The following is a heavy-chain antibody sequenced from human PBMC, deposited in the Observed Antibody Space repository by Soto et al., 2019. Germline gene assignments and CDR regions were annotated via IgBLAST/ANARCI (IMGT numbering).Heavy chain of an antibody. Sequence: GASVKVSCKASGGTGSSYAISGVRQAPGQGLEWMGGIIPIFGTANYAQKFQGRVTITADKSTSTAYMELSSLRSEDTAVYYCASVRGILIAARYYYYYGMDVWGQGTTVTVSS. CDR1: GGTGSSYA. V-gene: IGHV1-69*06. J-gene: IGHJ6*02. D-gene: IGHD6-6*01. CDR2: IIPIFGTA. CDR3: ASVRGILIAARYYYYYGMDV.